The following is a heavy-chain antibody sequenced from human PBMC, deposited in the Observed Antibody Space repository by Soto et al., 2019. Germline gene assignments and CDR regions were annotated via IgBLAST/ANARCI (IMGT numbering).Heavy chain of an antibody. J-gene: IGHJ3*02. CDR1: GGSFNSYA. D-gene: IGHD2-21*02. Sequence: PVKVCCKACGGSFNSYAISWVRQATGQGLEWMGGIIPIFGTANYAQKFQGRVTITADKSTSTAYMELSSLRSEDTAVYYCATPAYCGGDCYPAFAIWGQGTMVTVSS. V-gene: IGHV1-69*06. CDR3: ATPAYCGGDCYPAFAI. CDR2: IIPIFGTA.